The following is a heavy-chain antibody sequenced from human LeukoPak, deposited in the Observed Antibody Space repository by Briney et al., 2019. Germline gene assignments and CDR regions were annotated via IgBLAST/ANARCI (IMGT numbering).Heavy chain of an antibody. J-gene: IGHJ3*02. Sequence: SETLSLTCTVSGGSISSYYWSWIRQPPGKGLEWIGYIYYSGSTNYNPSLKSRVTISVDTSKNQFSLKLSSVTAADTAVYYCATGYYDILTGYSNDYAFDIWGQGTMVTVSS. CDR3: ATGYYDILTGYSNDYAFDI. D-gene: IGHD3-9*01. V-gene: IGHV4-59*01. CDR1: GGSISSYY. CDR2: IYYSGST.